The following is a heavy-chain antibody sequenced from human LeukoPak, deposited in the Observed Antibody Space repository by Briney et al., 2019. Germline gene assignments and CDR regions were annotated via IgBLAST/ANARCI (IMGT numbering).Heavy chain of an antibody. J-gene: IGHJ4*02. CDR3: AKDSPDYYDSSGYASDY. V-gene: IGHV3-30-3*01. Sequence: PGGSLRLSCAASGFTFSSYAMHWVRQAPGKGLEWVAVISYDGSNKYYADSVKGRFTISRDNSKNTLYLQMNSLRAEDTAVYYCAKDSPDYYDSSGYASDYWGQGTLVTVSS. CDR2: ISYDGSNK. D-gene: IGHD3-22*01. CDR1: GFTFSSYA.